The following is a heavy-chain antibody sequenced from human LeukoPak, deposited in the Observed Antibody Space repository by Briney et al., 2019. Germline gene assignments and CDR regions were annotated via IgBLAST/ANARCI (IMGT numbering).Heavy chain of an antibody. V-gene: IGHV3-11*04. D-gene: IGHD2-2*01. CDR1: GFTFSDYY. CDR3: ARGRGSCSSTSCYEGRNWFDP. Sequence: PGGSLRLSCAASGFTFSDYYMSWIRQAPGKGLEWVSYISSSGSTIYYADSVKGRFTISRDNAKNSLYLQMNSLRAEDTAVYYCARGRGSCSSTSCYEGRNWFDPWGQGTLVTVSS. J-gene: IGHJ5*02. CDR2: ISSSGSTI.